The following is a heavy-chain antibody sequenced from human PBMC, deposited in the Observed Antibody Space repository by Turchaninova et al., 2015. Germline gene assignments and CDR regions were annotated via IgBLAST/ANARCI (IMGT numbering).Heavy chain of an antibody. V-gene: IGHV4-30-2*01. CDR3: ARKTTDDDSFDI. CDR2: MYQSGST. CDR1: GGSISRGGYS. D-gene: IGHD4-17*01. Sequence: QLHLQESGSGLVKPSQTLSLTSAVSGGSISRGGYSWRWIRQPPGKGLEWLGYMYQSGSTYYNPSLKSRVTISGDRSKNQFSLEVSSVTAADTAIYYCARKTTDDDSFDIWGQGTLVTVSS. J-gene: IGHJ3*02.